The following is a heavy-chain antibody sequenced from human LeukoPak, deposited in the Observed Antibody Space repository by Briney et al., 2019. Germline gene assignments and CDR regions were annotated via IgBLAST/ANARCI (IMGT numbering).Heavy chain of an antibody. V-gene: IGHV3-66*01. CDR1: GFTFSRNY. CDR2: IYRGGDT. J-gene: IGHJ3*02. D-gene: IGHD3-22*01. CDR3: SAPNQAYDSSGYSLAFDI. Sequence: GGSLRLSCAASGFTFSRNYMSWVRQAPGKGLEWVSVIYRGGDTYYADSVKGRFTISRDNSKNTLYLQMNSLRAEDTAVYYCSAPNQAYDSSGYSLAFDIWGQGTMVTVSS.